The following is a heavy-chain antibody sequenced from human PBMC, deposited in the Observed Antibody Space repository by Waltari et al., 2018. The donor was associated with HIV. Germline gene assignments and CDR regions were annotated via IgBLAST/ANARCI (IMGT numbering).Heavy chain of an antibody. J-gene: IGHJ6*02. D-gene: IGHD3-9*01. CDR2: IYHSVST. CDR1: DYSISSGYY. V-gene: IGHV4-38-2*02. CDR3: ARERGGYDILTGYWEVDV. Sequence: QVQLQESGPGLVKPSETLSLTCAVSDYSISSGYYWGWIRQPPGKGLEWIGSIYHSVSTYYNPSLKSRVTISVDTSKNQFSLKLSSVTAADTAVYYCARERGGYDILTGYWEVDVWGQGTTVTVSS.